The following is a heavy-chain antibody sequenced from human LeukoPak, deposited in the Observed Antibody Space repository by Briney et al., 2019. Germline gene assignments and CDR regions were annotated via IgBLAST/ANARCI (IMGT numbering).Heavy chain of an antibody. J-gene: IGHJ4*02. CDR2: VNHSGST. D-gene: IGHD6-13*01. CDR3: ARGGPGQQLVLVY. Sequence: SETLSLTCAVYGESFSGYYWSWIRQPPGKGLEWVGEVNHSGSTNYNPSLKSRVTISVDTSKNQFSLKLSSVPAADTGVYYCARGGPGQQLVLVYWGQGTLVTVSS. V-gene: IGHV4-34*01. CDR1: GESFSGYY.